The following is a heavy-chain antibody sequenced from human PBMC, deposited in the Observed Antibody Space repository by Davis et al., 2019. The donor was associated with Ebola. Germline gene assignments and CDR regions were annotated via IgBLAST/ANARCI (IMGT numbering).Heavy chain of an antibody. J-gene: IGHJ6*02. CDR2: ISSSSSYT. Sequence: GGSLRLSCAASGFTFSDYYMSWIRQAPGKGLEWVSYISSSSSYTNYADSVKGRFTISRDNSKNTLYLQMNSLRAEDTAVYYCAKDRAQYSSGWLLYYYYGMDVWGQGTTVTVSS. CDR1: GFTFSDYY. CDR3: AKDRAQYSSGWLLYYYYGMDV. V-gene: IGHV3-11*06. D-gene: IGHD6-19*01.